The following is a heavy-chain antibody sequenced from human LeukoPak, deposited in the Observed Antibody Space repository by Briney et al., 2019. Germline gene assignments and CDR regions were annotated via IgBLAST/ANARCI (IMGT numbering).Heavy chain of an antibody. CDR1: GGSISSYY. CDR3: ARRAAAGRCFDY. Sequence: SETLSLTCTVSGGSISSYYWSWIRQPPGKGLEWIGYIYYSGSTNYNPSLKSRVTISVDTSKNQFSLKLSSVTAADTAVYYCARRAAAGRCFDYWGQRTLVTVSS. J-gene: IGHJ4*02. V-gene: IGHV4-59*08. CDR2: IYYSGST. D-gene: IGHD6-13*01.